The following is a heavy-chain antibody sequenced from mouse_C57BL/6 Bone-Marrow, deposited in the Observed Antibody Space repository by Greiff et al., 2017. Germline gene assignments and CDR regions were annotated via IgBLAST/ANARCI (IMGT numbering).Heavy chain of an antibody. CDR1: GYTFTSYW. V-gene: IGHV1-64*01. CDR2: IHPNSGST. J-gene: IGHJ2*01. Sequence: QVQLQQPGAELVKPGASVKLSCKASGYTFTSYWMHWVKQRPGQGLEWIGMIHPNSGSTNYNEKFKSKATLTVDKSSSTAYMQLSSLTSEDSAVYYCARRGYYGSQDDWGQGTTLTVSS. CDR3: ARRGYYGSQDD. D-gene: IGHD1-1*01.